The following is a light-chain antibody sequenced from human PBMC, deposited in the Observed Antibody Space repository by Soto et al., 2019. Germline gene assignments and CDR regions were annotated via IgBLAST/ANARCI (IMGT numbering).Light chain of an antibody. CDR1: SGINVGTYR. V-gene: IGLV5-45*01. Sequence: QSVLTQPASLSASPGASASLTCTLRSGINVGTYRIYWYQQKPGSPPQYLLRYKSDSDNQQGSGVPSRFSGSKDASANAGILLISGLQSEDEADYYCMIWHSSVGVFGGGTKLTVL. J-gene: IGLJ3*02. CDR3: MIWHSSVGV. CDR2: YKSDSDN.